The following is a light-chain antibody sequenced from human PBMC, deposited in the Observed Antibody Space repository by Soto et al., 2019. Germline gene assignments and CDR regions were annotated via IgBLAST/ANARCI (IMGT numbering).Light chain of an antibody. CDR2: GAS. V-gene: IGKV3-15*01. CDR3: QQYNNWPRNTWT. J-gene: IGKJ1*01. Sequence: EIVITQSPATLSVSPGERATLSCRASQSVSSNLAWYQQKPGQAPRLLIYGASTRATGIPARFSGSGSGTEFTLTISSLQSEDFAVYYCQQYNNWPRNTWTFGQGTKVDIK. CDR1: QSVSSN.